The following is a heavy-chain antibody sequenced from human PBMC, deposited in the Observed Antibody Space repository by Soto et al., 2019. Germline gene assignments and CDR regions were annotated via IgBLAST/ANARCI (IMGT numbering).Heavy chain of an antibody. CDR2: VFHTGTT. D-gene: IGHD6-19*01. CDR1: GDSVSSPYY. V-gene: IGHV4-4*02. CDR3: ARSAGWYAVHS. Sequence: QVQLQESGPGLVKPSGTLSLTCAVSGDSVSSPYYWCWVRQPPGKGLEWIGEVFHTGTTSYNPSLRXRVTISMDKSNNHFSLDLSSVTAADTAVYYCARSAGWYAVHSWGPGTLVIVSS. J-gene: IGHJ4*02.